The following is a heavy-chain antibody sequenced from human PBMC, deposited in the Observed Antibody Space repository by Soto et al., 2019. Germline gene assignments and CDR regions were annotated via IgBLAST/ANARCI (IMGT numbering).Heavy chain of an antibody. CDR2: ISTYKGNT. Sequence: QVQLVQSGPEVKKPGASVKVSCKTSGYTFTSYGISWVRQAHGQGLEWMGWISTYKGNTNYAQKFQGRVTMTTDTSTSTAYMELRSLRSDDTAVYYCATRSPAFDYWGQGTLVTVSS. V-gene: IGHV1-18*01. J-gene: IGHJ4*02. CDR3: ATRSPAFDY. CDR1: GYTFTSYG.